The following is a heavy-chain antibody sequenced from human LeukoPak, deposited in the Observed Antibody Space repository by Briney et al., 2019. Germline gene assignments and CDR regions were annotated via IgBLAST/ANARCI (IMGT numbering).Heavy chain of an antibody. CDR2: ILPDGGNS. CDR3: ARDTYASNCTPLIH. CDR1: GFTFSTYS. D-gene: IGHD4-11*01. Sequence: SASGFTFSTYSWDRVRQAPGKGLEGVAVILPDGGNSFYADSVKGRFTISRDNSKDTLFLQMSRLTSEDTALYYCARDTYASNCTPLIHWGQGTLVTVSS. V-gene: IGHV3-30-3*01. J-gene: IGHJ4*02.